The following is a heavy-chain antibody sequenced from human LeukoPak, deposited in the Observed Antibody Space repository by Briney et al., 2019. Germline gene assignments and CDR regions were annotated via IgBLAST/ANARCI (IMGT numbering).Heavy chain of an antibody. CDR3: ARDQEAYCSSTSCYEYYYYMDV. J-gene: IGHJ6*03. Sequence: SETLSLTCTVSGYSISSGYYWGWIRQPPGKGLEWIGSIYHSGSTYYNPSLKSRVTISVDTSKNQFSLKLSSVTAADTAVYYCARDQEAYCSSTSCYEYYYYMDVWGKGTTVTISS. D-gene: IGHD2-2*01. CDR1: GYSISSGYY. CDR2: IYHSGST. V-gene: IGHV4-38-2*02.